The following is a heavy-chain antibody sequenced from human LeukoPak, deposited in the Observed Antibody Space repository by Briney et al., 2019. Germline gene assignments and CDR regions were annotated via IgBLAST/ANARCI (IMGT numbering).Heavy chain of an antibody. V-gene: IGHV3-33*06. CDR1: GFTFSSYG. CDR2: IWYDGSNK. D-gene: IGHD3-22*01. CDR3: AKGIDYYDSSGYRY. J-gene: IGHJ4*02. Sequence: GRSLRLSCAASGFTFSSYGMHWVRQAPGKGLEWAAVIWYDGSNKYYADSVKGRFTISRDNSKNTLYLQMNSLRAEDPAVYYCAKGIDYYDSSGYRYWGQGTLVTVSS.